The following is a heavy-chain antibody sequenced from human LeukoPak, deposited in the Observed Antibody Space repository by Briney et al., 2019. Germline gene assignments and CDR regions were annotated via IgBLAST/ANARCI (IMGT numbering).Heavy chain of an antibody. CDR3: VRDRDWGFDY. V-gene: IGHV3-30*02. CDR2: IRSDGSSN. CDR1: GFTFSSHG. J-gene: IGHJ4*02. D-gene: IGHD3/OR15-3a*01. Sequence: GGSLRLSCAASGFTFSSHGMHWVRQGPGKGLEWVTFIRSDGSSNYYGDSVKGRFTLSRDNFKNTLSLQMNSLRAEDTAVYYCVRDRDWGFDYWGQGTLVTVSS.